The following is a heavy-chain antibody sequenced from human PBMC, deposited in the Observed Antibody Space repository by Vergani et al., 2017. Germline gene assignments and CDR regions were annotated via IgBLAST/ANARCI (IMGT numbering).Heavy chain of an antibody. D-gene: IGHD6-13*01. Sequence: EVQLLESGGNLVQPGGSLRLSCAASGFTFTNFAMTWVRQAPGEGLEWVSGISGSGGFTYYADSVKGRFTISRDDSKAIAYLQMNSLKTEDTAVYYCTTGFPGSSWSTYWGQGTLVTVSS. CDR2: ISGSGGFT. J-gene: IGHJ4*01. CDR1: GFTFTNFA. V-gene: IGHV3-23*01. CDR3: TTGFPGSSWSTY.